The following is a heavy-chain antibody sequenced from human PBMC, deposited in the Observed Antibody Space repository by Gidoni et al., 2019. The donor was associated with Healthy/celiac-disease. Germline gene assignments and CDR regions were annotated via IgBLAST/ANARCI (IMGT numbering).Heavy chain of an antibody. CDR3: ASYGSGNLKY. J-gene: IGHJ4*02. D-gene: IGHD3-10*01. V-gene: IGHV3-7*03. CDR1: GSTFSSYW. CDR2: IKQDGIEK. Sequence: EVQLVESGGGLVQPGGSLRLSGADSGSTFSSYWMSWVRQVPGKGLEWVANIKQDGIEKYYVDSVKGRFTISRDNAKNSLFLQMNSLRAEDTAVYYCASYGSGNLKYGGQVTLVTVSS.